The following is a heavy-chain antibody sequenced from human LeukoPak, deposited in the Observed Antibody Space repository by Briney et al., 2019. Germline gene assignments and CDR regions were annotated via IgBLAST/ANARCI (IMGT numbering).Heavy chain of an antibody. D-gene: IGHD3-9*01. CDR2: INPNSGGA. V-gene: IGHV1-2*02. J-gene: IGHJ4*02. CDR1: GYTFTGYY. CDR3: ARVAKGRYFDWLYDY. Sequence: GASVKVSCKASGYTFTGYYMHWVRQAPGQELEWMGWINPNSGGANYAQKFQGRVTMTRDTSISTAYMELSRLRSDDTAVYYCARVAKGRYFDWLYDYWGQGTLVTVSS.